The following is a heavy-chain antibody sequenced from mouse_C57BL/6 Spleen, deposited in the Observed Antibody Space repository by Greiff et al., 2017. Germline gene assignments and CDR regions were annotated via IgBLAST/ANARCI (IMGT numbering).Heavy chain of an antibody. D-gene: IGHD2-2*01. CDR3: ARQDGYGAMDY. CDR1: GFTFSSYG. Sequence: EVKLQESGGDLVKPGGSLKLSCAASGFTFSSYGMSWVRQTPDKRLEWVATISSGGSYTYYPDSVKGRFTISRDNAKNTLYLQLSSLKSEDTAMYYCARQDGYGAMDYWGQGTSVTVSS. J-gene: IGHJ4*01. V-gene: IGHV5-6*01. CDR2: ISSGGSYT.